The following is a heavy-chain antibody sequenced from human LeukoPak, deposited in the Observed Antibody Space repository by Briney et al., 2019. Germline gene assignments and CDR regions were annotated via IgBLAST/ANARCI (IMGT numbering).Heavy chain of an antibody. CDR2: IYYSGST. Sequence: SQTLSLTCTVSGGSLSSGGYYWSWIRQHPGKGLEWIGYIYYSGSTYYNPSLKSRVTISVDTSKNQFSLKLSSVTAADTAVYYCARDGPYYGSGSANWFYPWGQGTLVTVSS. V-gene: IGHV4-31*03. D-gene: IGHD3-10*01. CDR1: GGSLSSGGYY. CDR3: ARDGPYYGSGSANWFYP. J-gene: IGHJ5*02.